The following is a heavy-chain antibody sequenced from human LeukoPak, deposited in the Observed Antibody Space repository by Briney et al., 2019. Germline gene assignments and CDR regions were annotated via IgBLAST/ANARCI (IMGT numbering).Heavy chain of an antibody. CDR3: ARSQARLGWFDP. J-gene: IGHJ5*02. V-gene: IGHV4-38-2*02. CDR2: VFHSGTT. Sequence: SDTLSLTCSVSGYSLSSGYYWGWIRQPPGKGLEWIRSVFHSGTTYCKPSLKSRVTILLDTSTTPFSLKLTSVTAADTAVYYCARSQARLGWFDPWGQGALVTVSS. D-gene: IGHD6-19*01. CDR1: GYSLSSGYY.